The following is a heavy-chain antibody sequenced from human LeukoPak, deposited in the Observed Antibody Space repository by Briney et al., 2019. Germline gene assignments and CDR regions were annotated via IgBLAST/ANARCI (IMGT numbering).Heavy chain of an antibody. D-gene: IGHD3-10*01. CDR1: GFTFIRYA. CDR3: GRSPYGSGSYYVDY. CDR2: ISSGSSYI. V-gene: IGHV3-21*01. Sequence: GGSLRLSCAASGFTFIRYAFHWVRQAPGKGLEWVSSISSGSSYIYYADSVRGRFTISRDNAKKSLYLQMNSLRAEDTAVYYCGRSPYGSGSYYVDYWGQGTLVTVSS. J-gene: IGHJ4*02.